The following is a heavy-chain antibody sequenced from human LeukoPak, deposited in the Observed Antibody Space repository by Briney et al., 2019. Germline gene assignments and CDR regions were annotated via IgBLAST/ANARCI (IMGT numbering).Heavy chain of an antibody. D-gene: IGHD2-21*02. CDR2: ISSGGTYK. CDR1: GFTFSDYT. CDR3: AKARDIVVVTAPPGY. V-gene: IGHV3-21*04. Sequence: GGSLRLSCAASGFTFSDYTMNWVRQAPGKGLEWVSSISSGGTYKYYADSVKGRFTISRDNSKNTLYLQMNSLRAEDTAVYYCAKARDIVVVTAPPGYWGQGTLVTVSS. J-gene: IGHJ4*02.